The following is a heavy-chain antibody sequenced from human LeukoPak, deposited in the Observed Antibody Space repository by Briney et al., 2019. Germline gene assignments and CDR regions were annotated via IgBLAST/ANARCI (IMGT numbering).Heavy chain of an antibody. CDR3: ARAGYDSSGYYSH. CDR1: RYTFTGYY. V-gene: IGHV1-2*01. Sequence: SVKVSCKASRYTFTGYYMHWVRQAPGQGLEWMGWINPNSGGTNYAQTFQGKVTSTRDTSISTAYMELSRLRSDDTAVYYCARAGYDSSGYYSHWGQGTLVTVSS. D-gene: IGHD3-22*01. CDR2: INPNSGGT. J-gene: IGHJ4*02.